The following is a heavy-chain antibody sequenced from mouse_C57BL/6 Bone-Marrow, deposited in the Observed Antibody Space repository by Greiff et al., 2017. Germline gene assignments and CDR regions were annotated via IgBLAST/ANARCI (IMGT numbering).Heavy chain of an antibody. Sequence: VQLQQPGAELVRPGSSVKLSCKASGYTFTSYWMHWVKQRPIQGLEWIGNIDPSDSETHYNQKFKDKATLTVDKSSSTAYMQLSSLTSEDSAVYYCARSGYPLNWDWYFDVWGTGTTVTVSS. CDR3: ARSGYPLNWDWYFDV. D-gene: IGHD4-1*01. CDR1: GYTFTSYW. V-gene: IGHV1-52*01. J-gene: IGHJ1*03. CDR2: IDPSDSET.